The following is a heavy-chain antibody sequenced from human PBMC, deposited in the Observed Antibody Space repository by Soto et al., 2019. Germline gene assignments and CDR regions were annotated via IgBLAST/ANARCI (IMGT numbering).Heavy chain of an antibody. CDR1: GGSISSSHW. J-gene: IGHJ5*02. Sequence: QVQLQESGPGLVKPSGTLSLTCAVSGGSISSSHWWNWVRQPPGKGLEWIGEIFHSGNTNYNPSLKSRVTISVDKSKNQFSLKLSSVTAADTAVYYCARDNGDDSGTYLSWFDPWGQGILVTVSS. D-gene: IGHD3-10*01. CDR2: IFHSGNT. CDR3: ARDNGDDSGTYLSWFDP. V-gene: IGHV4-4*02.